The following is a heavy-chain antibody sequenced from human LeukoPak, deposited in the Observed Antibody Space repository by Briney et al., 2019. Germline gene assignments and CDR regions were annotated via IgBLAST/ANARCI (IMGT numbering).Heavy chain of an antibody. CDR1: GFTFSSYA. Sequence: GRSLRLSCAASGFTFSSYAMHWVRQAPGKGLEWVAVISYDGTNKYYADSVTGRFTISRDNSKNTLYLQMNSLRAEDTAVYYCARETSSGWEFDYWGQGTLVTVSS. D-gene: IGHD6-19*01. CDR2: ISYDGTNK. J-gene: IGHJ4*02. V-gene: IGHV3-30-3*01. CDR3: ARETSSGWEFDY.